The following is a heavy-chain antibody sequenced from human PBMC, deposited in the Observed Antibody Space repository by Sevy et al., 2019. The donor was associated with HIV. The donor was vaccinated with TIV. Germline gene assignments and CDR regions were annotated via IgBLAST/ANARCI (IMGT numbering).Heavy chain of an antibody. D-gene: IGHD6-13*01. CDR2: FDPGDGDAET. CDR3: ATDTTCYHSTLDY. Sequence: ASVKVSCKVSGYTLTEFSIHWVRQAPGKGLEWMGGFDPGDGDAETPYAQKFRDRLTMTADTSTDTVYMELSSLRSEDTAVYCCATDTTCYHSTLDYWGQGTLVTVST. J-gene: IGHJ4*02. V-gene: IGHV1-24*01. CDR1: GYTLTEFS.